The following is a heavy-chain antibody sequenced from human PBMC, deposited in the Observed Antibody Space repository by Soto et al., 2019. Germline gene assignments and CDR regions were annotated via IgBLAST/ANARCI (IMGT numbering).Heavy chain of an antibody. Sequence: GSLRLSCAASGFTFSSYGMHWVRQAPGKGLEWVAVISYDGSNKYYADSVKGRFTISRDNSKNTLYLQMNSLRAEDTAVYYCAKDEYYYDSSGYYSGYWGQGTLVTVSS. CDR1: GFTFSSYG. CDR2: ISYDGSNK. V-gene: IGHV3-30*18. J-gene: IGHJ4*02. CDR3: AKDEYYYDSSGYYSGY. D-gene: IGHD3-22*01.